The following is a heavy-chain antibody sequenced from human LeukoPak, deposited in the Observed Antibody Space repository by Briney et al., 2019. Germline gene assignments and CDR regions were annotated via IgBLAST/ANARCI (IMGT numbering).Heavy chain of an antibody. CDR2: ISGGGGTT. J-gene: IGHJ6*02. Sequence: PGGSLRLSCAASGFTFSSYWMHWVRQAPGKGLEWVSRISGGGGTTNYADSVKGRFTISRDNSKNTLNLQMISLRAEDTAVYYCAKYSASKSYYYYDMDVWGQGTTVTVSS. V-gene: IGHV3-23*01. D-gene: IGHD2-21*01. CDR3: AKYSASKSYYYYDMDV. CDR1: GFTFSSYW.